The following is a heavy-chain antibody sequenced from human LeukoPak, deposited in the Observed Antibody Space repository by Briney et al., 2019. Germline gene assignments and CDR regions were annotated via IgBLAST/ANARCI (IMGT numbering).Heavy chain of an antibody. CDR1: GFTFSSFW. CDR2: IKQDGSEK. CDR3: ARRGDYSDC. J-gene: IGHJ4*02. Sequence: GGPLRLPCAPSGFTFSSFWMTWARQAPGRGREWVDNIKQDGSEKYYVDSVKGRFTISRDNAKNSLYLQMNSLRIEDTAVYYCARRGDYSDCWGQGTLVTVSS. V-gene: IGHV3-7*01.